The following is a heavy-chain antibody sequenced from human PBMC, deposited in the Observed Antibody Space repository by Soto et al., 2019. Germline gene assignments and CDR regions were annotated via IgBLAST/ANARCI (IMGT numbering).Heavy chain of an antibody. CDR2: IYPGDSDT. D-gene: IGHD3-22*01. CDR3: ARHGTDSYDSSGYSIDS. Sequence: PGESLKISCKGSGYSFTSYWISWVRQMPGKGLEWMGIIYPGDSDTRYSPSFQGQVTISVDKSISTTYLQWSSLKASDTAMYYCARHGTDSYDSSGYSIDSWGQGTQVTVSS. J-gene: IGHJ4*02. CDR1: GYSFTSYW. V-gene: IGHV5-51*01.